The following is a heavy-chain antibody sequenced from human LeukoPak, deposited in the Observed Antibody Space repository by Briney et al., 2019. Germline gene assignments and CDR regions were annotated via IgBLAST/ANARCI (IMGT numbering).Heavy chain of an antibody. V-gene: IGHV3-23*01. Sequence: GGSLRLFCAASGFTFSSYAMSWVRQAPGKGLEWVSAISGSGGSTYYADSVKGRFTISRDNFKNTLYLQMNSLRAEDTAVYYCAKDRPAAMLGDNWFDPWGQGTLVTVSS. D-gene: IGHD2-2*01. J-gene: IGHJ5*02. CDR2: ISGSGGST. CDR1: GFTFSSYA. CDR3: AKDRPAAMLGDNWFDP.